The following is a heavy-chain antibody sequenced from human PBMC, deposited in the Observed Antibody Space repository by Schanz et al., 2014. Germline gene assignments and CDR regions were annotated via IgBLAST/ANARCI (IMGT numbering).Heavy chain of an antibody. V-gene: IGHV1-18*01. CDR3: ARDRRFFDRDDLYYFDS. Sequence: QVQLVQSGAEMKKPGASVRVSCKASGYTFTTYAMSWVRQAPGQGLEWMGWISVYNHNKEYDQKFQGRVTMTSDTSTSTAYMALTDLRSDDTAVYYCARDRRFFDRDDLYYFDSWGQGTLVTVSS. CDR1: GYTFTTYA. J-gene: IGHJ4*02. CDR2: ISVYNHNK. D-gene: IGHD3-3*01.